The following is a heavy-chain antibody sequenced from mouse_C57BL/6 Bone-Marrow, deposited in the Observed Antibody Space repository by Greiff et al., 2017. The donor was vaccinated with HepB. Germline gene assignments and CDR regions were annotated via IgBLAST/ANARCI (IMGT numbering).Heavy chain of an antibody. Sequence: VQLQESGPELVKPGASVKLSCKASGYTFTSYDINWVKQRPGQGLEWIGWIYPRDGSTKYNEKFKGKATLTVDTSSSTAYMELHSLTSEDSAVYFCARRGELTWFAYWGQGTLVTVSA. D-gene: IGHD1-1*01. J-gene: IGHJ3*01. CDR2: IYPRDGST. CDR1: GYTFTSYD. CDR3: ARRGELTWFAY. V-gene: IGHV1-85*01.